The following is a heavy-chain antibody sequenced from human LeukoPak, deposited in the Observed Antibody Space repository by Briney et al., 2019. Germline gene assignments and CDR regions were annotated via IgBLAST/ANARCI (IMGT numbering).Heavy chain of an antibody. CDR1: GFSFSDYY. Sequence: PGGSLRLSCAASGFSFSDYYMSWIRQAPGKGLEWVSYISSSSSTIYYADSVKGRFTISRDNAKNSLYLQMNSLRAEDTAVYYCARADLWTVVTPPHDYWGQGTLVTVSS. J-gene: IGHJ4*02. D-gene: IGHD4-23*01. V-gene: IGHV3-11*04. CDR2: ISSSSSTI. CDR3: ARADLWTVVTPPHDY.